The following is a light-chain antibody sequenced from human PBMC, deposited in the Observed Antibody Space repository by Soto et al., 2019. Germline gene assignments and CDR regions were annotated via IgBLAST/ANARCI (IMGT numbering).Light chain of an antibody. J-gene: IGKJ1*01. CDR3: QQYNNWPLT. Sequence: EIVMTQSPATLSVSPGERATLSCRASQSVSSNLAWYQQKPGQAPRLLIYGASTRATGIPARLSGSGSGTEFTLTISSLQSEDFAVYYCQQYNNWPLTFGQGPKVEIK. CDR1: QSVSSN. V-gene: IGKV3-15*01. CDR2: GAS.